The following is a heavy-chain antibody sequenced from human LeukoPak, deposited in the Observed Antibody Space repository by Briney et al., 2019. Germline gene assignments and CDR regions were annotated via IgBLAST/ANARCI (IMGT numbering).Heavy chain of an antibody. Sequence: RPGGSLRLSCAASGFTFSSYAMHWVRQAPGKGLEWVAVIWHDGSTKYYTDSVKGRFTISRDNSQNTLYLQMNGLRAEDTAVYYCARGWGSSIYASAFDVWGQGTMVTVSS. CDR1: GFTFSSYA. CDR2: IWHDGSTK. D-gene: IGHD2-2*01. V-gene: IGHV3-33*08. J-gene: IGHJ3*01. CDR3: ARGWGSSIYASAFDV.